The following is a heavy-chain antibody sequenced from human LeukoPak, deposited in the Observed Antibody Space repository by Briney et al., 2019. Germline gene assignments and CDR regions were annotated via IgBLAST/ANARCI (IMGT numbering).Heavy chain of an antibody. CDR2: INHSGST. J-gene: IGHJ4*02. CDR1: GGSFSGYY. V-gene: IGHV4-34*01. CDR3: ARGRLEETTVTTTDDY. Sequence: SETLSLTCAVYGGSFSGYYWSWIRQPPGKGLEWIGEINHSGSTNYNPSLKSRVTISVDTSKNQFSLKLSSVTAADTAVYYCARGRLEETTVTTTDDYWGRGTLVTVSS. D-gene: IGHD4-17*01.